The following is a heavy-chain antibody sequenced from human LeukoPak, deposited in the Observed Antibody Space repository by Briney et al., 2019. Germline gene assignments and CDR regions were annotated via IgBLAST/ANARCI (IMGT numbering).Heavy chain of an antibody. CDR2: INTPGGST. D-gene: IGHD3-22*01. CDR1: EFTFSDYY. J-gene: IGHJ4*02. V-gene: IGHV3-23*01. CDR3: ARDKSSGYYYFDY. Sequence: PGGSLRLSCAASEFTFSDYYMSWIRQAPGKGLEWVSAINTPGGSTYYADSVKGRFTISRDNSKNTLYLQMNSLRAEDTALYYCARDKSSGYYYFDYWGQGTLVTVSS.